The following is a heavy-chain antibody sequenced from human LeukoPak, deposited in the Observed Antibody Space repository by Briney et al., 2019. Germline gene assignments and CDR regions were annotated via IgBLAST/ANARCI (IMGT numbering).Heavy chain of an antibody. CDR2: ITSRDGGT. CDR1: GFNFNIDA. Sequence: GGSLRLSCAASGFNFNIDAMSWVRQAPGKGLEWVSSITSRDGGTFYADSAKGRFTISRDNSKNTLYLQMNSLRADDTAIYYCARDRPNYYGSDGHYYRRDGDYWGQGTLVTVSS. D-gene: IGHD3-22*01. J-gene: IGHJ4*02. CDR3: ARDRPNYYGSDGHYYRRDGDY. V-gene: IGHV3-23*01.